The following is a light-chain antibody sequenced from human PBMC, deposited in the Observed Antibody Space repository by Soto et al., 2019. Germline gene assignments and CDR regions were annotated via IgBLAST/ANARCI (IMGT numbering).Light chain of an antibody. V-gene: IGLV2-14*01. J-gene: IGLJ2*01. CDR3: SSYTSSSTVI. CDR1: SSDVGGYNY. Sequence: QSALTQPASVSGSPGQSITISCTGTSSDVGGYNYVSWYQQHPGKAPKLMIYDVSTRPSGVSNRFSGSKSGNTASLTISGLPAEYEGDFYCSSYTSSSTVIFGGGTKLTVL. CDR2: DVS.